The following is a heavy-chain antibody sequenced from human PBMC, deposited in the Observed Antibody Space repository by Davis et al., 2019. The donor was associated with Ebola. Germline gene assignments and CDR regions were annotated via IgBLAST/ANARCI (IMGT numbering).Heavy chain of an antibody. D-gene: IGHD4-17*01. Sequence: MPSETLSLTCTVSGGSISSYYWSWIRQPPGKGLEWIGYIYYSGSTNYNPSLKSRVTISVDTSKNQFSLKLSSVTAADTAVYYCARDCDYGDYDWYFDLWGRGTLVTVSS. CDR1: GGSISSYY. V-gene: IGHV4-59*01. CDR2: IYYSGST. J-gene: IGHJ2*01. CDR3: ARDCDYGDYDWYFDL.